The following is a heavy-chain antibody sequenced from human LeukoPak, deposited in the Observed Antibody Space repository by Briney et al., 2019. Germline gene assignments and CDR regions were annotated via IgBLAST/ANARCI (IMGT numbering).Heavy chain of an antibody. CDR2: IYPGVSET. D-gene: IGHD2-2*01. CDR1: GYIFTTYW. V-gene: IGHV5-51*01. CDR3: AAASSSTSAGYFQD. J-gene: IGHJ1*01. Sequence: GESLKISCEGSGYIFTTYWIGWVRRMPGKGLEWMGAIYPGVSETTYSPSFQGQVTISVDKSIRTAYLQWSSLKASDSAIYYCAAASSSTSAGYFQDWGQGTLVTVSS.